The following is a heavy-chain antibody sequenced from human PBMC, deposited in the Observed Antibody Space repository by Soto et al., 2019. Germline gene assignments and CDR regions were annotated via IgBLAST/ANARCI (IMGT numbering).Heavy chain of an antibody. J-gene: IGHJ4*02. Sequence: PGGSLRLSCAASGFTFSSYAMHWVRQAPGKGLEWVAVISYDGSNKYYADSVKGRFTISRDNSKNTLYLQMNSLRAEDTAVYYCARDSNGDFDYWGQGTLVTVSS. D-gene: IGHD4-17*01. CDR2: ISYDGSNK. V-gene: IGHV3-30-3*01. CDR1: GFTFSSYA. CDR3: ARDSNGDFDY.